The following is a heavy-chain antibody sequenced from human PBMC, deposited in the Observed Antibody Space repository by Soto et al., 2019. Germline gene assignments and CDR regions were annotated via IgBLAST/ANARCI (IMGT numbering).Heavy chain of an antibody. Sequence: GGSLRLSCAASGFTFSSYSMNWVRQAPGKGLEWVSSISSSSSYIYYADSVEGRFTISRDNAKNSLYLQMNSLRAEDTAVYYCARGGLLWFGELDDAFDIWGQGTMVT. CDR3: ARGGLLWFGELDDAFDI. V-gene: IGHV3-21*01. CDR2: ISSSSSYI. D-gene: IGHD3-10*01. J-gene: IGHJ3*02. CDR1: GFTFSSYS.